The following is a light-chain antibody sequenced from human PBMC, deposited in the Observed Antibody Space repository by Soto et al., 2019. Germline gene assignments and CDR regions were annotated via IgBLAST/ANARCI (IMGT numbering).Light chain of an antibody. CDR1: RSVSNNY. Sequence: EIVLTQSPGTLSLSPGERATLSCRASRSVSNNYVAWYQRKPGQAPRLLIYGASSRATDIPRRFSGSGSGTDFTLTITRREPEEFAVYYCQQYGSSPPTFGQGTKVESK. V-gene: IGKV3-20*01. CDR2: GAS. CDR3: QQYGSSPPT. J-gene: IGKJ1*01.